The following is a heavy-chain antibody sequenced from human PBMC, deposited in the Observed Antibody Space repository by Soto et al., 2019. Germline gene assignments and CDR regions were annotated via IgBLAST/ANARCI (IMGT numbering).Heavy chain of an antibody. CDR1: GGTFSSYA. Sequence: QVQLVQSGAEVRQPASSVKVSCKTSGGTFSSYAISWVLQAPGQGLEWMGGIVPIVDTSTYAQKFQGRVTITAEESTSTVYMELSSLRSDDTAVYYFVRVVAIPGYPDNWGQGTLVTVSS. CDR3: VRVVAIPGYPDN. V-gene: IGHV1-69*12. J-gene: IGHJ4*02. CDR2: IVPIVDTS. D-gene: IGHD5-12*01.